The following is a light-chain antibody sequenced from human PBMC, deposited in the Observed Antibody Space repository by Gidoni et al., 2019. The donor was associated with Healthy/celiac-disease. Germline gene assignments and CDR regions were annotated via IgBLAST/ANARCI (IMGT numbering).Light chain of an antibody. CDR3: QQRSNWPLLT. CDR1: QSVSSY. CDR2: DAS. Sequence: EIVLTQPPATLSLSPGERATLSCRASQSVSSYLAWYQQKPGQAPRLLIYDASNRATGLPARFSGSGSGTDFTLTISSLEPEDFAVYYCQQRSNWPLLTVGGGTKVEIK. J-gene: IGKJ4*01. V-gene: IGKV3-11*01.